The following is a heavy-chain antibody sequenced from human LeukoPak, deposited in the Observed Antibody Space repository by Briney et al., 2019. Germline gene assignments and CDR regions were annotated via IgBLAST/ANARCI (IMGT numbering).Heavy chain of an antibody. J-gene: IGHJ4*02. Sequence: SEALSLTCAVYGGSFSGYYWSWVRQPPGKGLEWMGEINHSGSTNYNPSLKSRVTISVDTSKNQFSLKLSSVTAADTAVYYCARGVHYYDSSGYYYGTYLFDYWGQGTLVTVSS. CDR1: GGSFSGYY. CDR2: INHSGST. D-gene: IGHD3-22*01. CDR3: ARGVHYYDSSGYYYGTYLFDY. V-gene: IGHV4-34*01.